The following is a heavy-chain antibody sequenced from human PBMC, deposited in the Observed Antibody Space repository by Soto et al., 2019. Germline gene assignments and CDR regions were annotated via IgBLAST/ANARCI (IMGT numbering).Heavy chain of an antibody. D-gene: IGHD3-3*01. CDR3: ARVRRGVVIVSSRNYGMDV. CDR2: IYHSGST. J-gene: IGHJ6*02. V-gene: IGHV4-4*02. CDR1: GVAISSGHW. Sequence: SETLSLTCAVSGVAISSGHWRSWDRQPPGKGLEWIGEIYHSGSTNYNPSLKSRVTISVDKSKNQFSLKLSSVTAADTAVYYCARVRRGVVIVSSRNYGMDVWGQGTTVTVSS.